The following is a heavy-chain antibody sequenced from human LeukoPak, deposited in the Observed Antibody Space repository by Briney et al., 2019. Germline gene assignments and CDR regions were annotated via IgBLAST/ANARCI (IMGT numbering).Heavy chain of an antibody. V-gene: IGHV3-48*04. CDR2: ITSSSSTI. D-gene: IGHD5-18*01. Sequence: PGGSLRLSCVASGFTFSSYSMNWVRQAPGKGLEWVSYITSSSSTIYYADSVKGRFTISRDNAKNSLYLQMNSLRAEDTAVYYCAGSGYSYANDYWGQGTLVTVSS. J-gene: IGHJ4*02. CDR1: GFTFSSYS. CDR3: AGSGYSYANDY.